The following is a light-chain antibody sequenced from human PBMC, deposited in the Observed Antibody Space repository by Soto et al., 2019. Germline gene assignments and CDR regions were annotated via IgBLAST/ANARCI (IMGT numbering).Light chain of an antibody. CDR1: SSDIGAYNY. Sequence: QSALTQPASVSGSPGQSITISCTGTSSDIGAYNYVSWYQQHPGKAPKLMIYEVSNRPSGVSNRFSGSKSGNTASLTISGLQADDEADYYCSSYITSTSLVFGGGTKLTVL. CDR3: SSYITSTSLV. CDR2: EVS. V-gene: IGLV2-14*01. J-gene: IGLJ2*01.